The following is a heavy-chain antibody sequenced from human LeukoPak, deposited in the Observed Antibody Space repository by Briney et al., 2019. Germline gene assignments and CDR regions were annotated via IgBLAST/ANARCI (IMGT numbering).Heavy chain of an antibody. CDR2: IYYSGST. J-gene: IGHJ6*02. CDR3: ARHEREDYADYYYGMDV. V-gene: IGHV4-59*08. CDR1: GGSISSYY. Sequence: SETLSLTGTVSGGSISSYYWSWIRQPPGKGLEWIGYIYYSGSTNYNPSLKSRVTIPVDTSKNQFSLKLSSVTAADTAVYYCARHEREDYADYYYGMDVWGQGTTVTVSS. D-gene: IGHD4-17*01.